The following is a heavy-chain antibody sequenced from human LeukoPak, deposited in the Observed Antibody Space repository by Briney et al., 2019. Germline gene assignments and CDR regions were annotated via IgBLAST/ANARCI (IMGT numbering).Heavy chain of an antibody. CDR3: ARESWYADY. CDR2: IYSGGST. D-gene: IGHD6-13*01. CDR1: GFTFRSYD. V-gene: IGHV3-53*01. Sequence: GGSLRLSCAASGFTFRSYDMSWVRQAPGKGLEWVSVIYSGGSTYYADSVKGRFTISRDNSKNTLYLQMNSLRAEDTAVYYCARESWYADYWGQGTLVTVSS. J-gene: IGHJ4*02.